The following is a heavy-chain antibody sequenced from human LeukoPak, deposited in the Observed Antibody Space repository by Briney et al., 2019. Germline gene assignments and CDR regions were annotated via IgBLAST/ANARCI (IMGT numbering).Heavy chain of an antibody. J-gene: IGHJ4*02. Sequence: SETLSLTCSVSGDSLSGYWWTWIRQPPGKGLEWIGIIYYTGSTDYNPSLKRRVPLSADTSKNQFSLKLTSVTAADTAVYYCTRRRYYDPVGLDFWGRGILVTVSS. CDR3: TRRRYYDPVGLDF. CDR1: GDSLSGYW. CDR2: IYYTGST. D-gene: IGHD3-22*01. V-gene: IGHV4-59*12.